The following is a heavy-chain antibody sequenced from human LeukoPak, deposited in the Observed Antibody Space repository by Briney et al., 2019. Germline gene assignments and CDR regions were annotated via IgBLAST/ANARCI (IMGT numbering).Heavy chain of an antibody. D-gene: IGHD2-15*01. CDR2: MNPNSGNT. V-gene: IGHV1-8*02. J-gene: IGHJ4*02. CDR1: GGTCSSYA. Sequence: ASVKVSCKASGGTCSSYAINWVRQASGQGLEWMGWMNPNSGNTVYAQKFQGRVTITRNTSISTAYMELSSLRSEDTAVYYCARGRGYCSGGSCYYFDSWGQGTLVTVSS. CDR3: ARGRGYCSGGSCYYFDS.